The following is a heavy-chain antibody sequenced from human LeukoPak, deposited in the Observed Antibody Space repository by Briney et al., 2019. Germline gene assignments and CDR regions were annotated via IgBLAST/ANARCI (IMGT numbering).Heavy chain of an antibody. D-gene: IGHD3-22*01. V-gene: IGHV1-18*01. J-gene: IGHJ4*02. CDR1: GYTFTSYG. CDR2: ISAYNGNT. Sequence: ASVKVSCKASGYTFTSYGISWVRQAPGQGLEWMGWISAYNGNTNYAQKLQGRVTMTTDTSTSTAYMELRSLRSDDTAVYYCARDLFYYDSSGPFDYWGQGTLVTVSS. CDR3: ARDLFYYDSSGPFDY.